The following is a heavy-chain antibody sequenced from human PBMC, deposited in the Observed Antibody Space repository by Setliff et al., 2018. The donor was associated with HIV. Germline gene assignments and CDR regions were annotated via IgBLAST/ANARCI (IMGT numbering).Heavy chain of an antibody. Sequence: GGSLRLSCAASGFTFSNYAMNWVRQAPGKGLEWVSYISDSGTYTYYSDSVRGRFTISRDNPKNTLYLQMNSLRAEDTAVYYCAKDCGGECYAPDYWGQGTLVTVSS. CDR3: AKDCGGECYAPDY. J-gene: IGHJ4*02. V-gene: IGHV3-23*01. D-gene: IGHD2-21*01. CDR1: GFTFSNYA. CDR2: ISDSGTYT.